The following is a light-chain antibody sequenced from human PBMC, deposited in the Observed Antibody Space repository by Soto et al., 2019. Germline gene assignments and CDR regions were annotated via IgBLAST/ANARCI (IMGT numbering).Light chain of an antibody. J-gene: IGKJ1*01. CDR3: QQCGSSSWT. CDR1: QSISASD. Sequence: EIVLTQSPGTLSLSPGERTTLSCRASQSISASDLAWYQQKPGQAPRLLIYGASSRATGIPDRFSGSGSATDFTLTISRLEPEDFAVYYCQQCGSSSWTFGQGTKVDIK. V-gene: IGKV3-20*01. CDR2: GAS.